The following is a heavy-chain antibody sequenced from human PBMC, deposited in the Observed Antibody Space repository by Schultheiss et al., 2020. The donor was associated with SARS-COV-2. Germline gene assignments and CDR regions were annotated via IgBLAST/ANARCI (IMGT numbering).Heavy chain of an antibody. CDR3: ARVFSGYCSSTSCYPFDY. Sequence: SVKVSCKASGGTFSSYAISWVRQAPGQGLEWMGRIIPILGIANYAQKFQGRVTITADKSTSTAYMELSSLRSEDTAVYYCARVFSGYCSSTSCYPFDYWGQGTLVTVSS. D-gene: IGHD2-2*01. V-gene: IGHV1-69*04. CDR1: GGTFSSYA. J-gene: IGHJ4*02. CDR2: IIPILGIA.